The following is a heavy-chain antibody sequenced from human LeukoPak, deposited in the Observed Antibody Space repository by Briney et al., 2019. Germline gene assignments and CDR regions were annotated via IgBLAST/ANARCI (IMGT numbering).Heavy chain of an antibody. J-gene: IGHJ6*02. V-gene: IGHV5-51*01. CDR2: IYPGDSDT. CDR3: VRLNRGSAYYYYGMDV. Sequence: GESLKISRKGSGYSVTSYWIGWVRQMPGKGLEWMGIIYPGDSDTRYSPSFQGQVTISADKSITTAYLQWSSLKASDTAMYYCVRLNRGSAYYYYGMDVWGQGSTVTVSS. D-gene: IGHD7-27*01. CDR1: GYSVTSYW.